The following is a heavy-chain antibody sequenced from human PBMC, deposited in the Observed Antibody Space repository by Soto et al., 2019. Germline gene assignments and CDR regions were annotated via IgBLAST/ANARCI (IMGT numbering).Heavy chain of an antibody. CDR1: GFTFSSDW. V-gene: IGHV3-7*03. CDR2: VNQDGSAE. Sequence: EVQLVESGGDLVQPGGSLRLSCAASGFTFSSDWMSWVRQAPGKGLEWVANVNQDGSAEYYVDSVKGRFTISRDNSKNSLYLQMNSLRAEDMALYYCARKNDFDLWGQGTMVTVSS. J-gene: IGHJ3*01. CDR3: ARKNDFDL.